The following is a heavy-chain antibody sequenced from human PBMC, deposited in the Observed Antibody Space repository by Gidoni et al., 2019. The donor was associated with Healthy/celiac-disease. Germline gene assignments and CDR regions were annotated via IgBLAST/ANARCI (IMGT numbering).Heavy chain of an antibody. Sequence: EVQLVESGGGLLQPGGSLRLSCAASGFTFSSYEMNWVRQAPGKGLEWVSYISSSGSTIYYADSVKGRFTISRDNAKNSLYLQMNSLRAEDTAVYYCARVVPAAPFDWGQGTLVTVSS. CDR1: GFTFSSYE. D-gene: IGHD2-2*01. CDR3: ARVVPAAPFD. CDR2: ISSSGSTI. J-gene: IGHJ4*02. V-gene: IGHV3-48*03.